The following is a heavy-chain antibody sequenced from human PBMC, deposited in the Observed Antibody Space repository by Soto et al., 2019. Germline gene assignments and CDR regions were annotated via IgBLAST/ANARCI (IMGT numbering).Heavy chain of an antibody. CDR1: GGSFSGYQ. D-gene: IGHD3-10*01. Sequence: QVQLQQWGAGLLKPSETLSLTCAVYGGSFSGYQWSWIRQTPGKGLEWIGGINDSGNINYNPSLKSRVTIFLDTPKKQISLKLSSVTAADTAVYYCARGLILWFGELSRRGGYYYYMDVWGKGTTVIGSS. CDR2: INDSGNI. CDR3: ARGLILWFGELSRRGGYYYYMDV. J-gene: IGHJ6*03. V-gene: IGHV4-34*01.